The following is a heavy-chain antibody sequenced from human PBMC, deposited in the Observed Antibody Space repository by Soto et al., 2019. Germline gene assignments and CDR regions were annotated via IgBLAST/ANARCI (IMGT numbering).Heavy chain of an antibody. V-gene: IGHV1-69*01. J-gene: IGHJ4*02. CDR3: ARDGTIQMANFDF. CDR2: IIPLFGTP. D-gene: IGHD1-1*01. Sequence: QVLLMQSGAEVKKPGSSVKVSCTSSGGPFSSYGISWVRQAPGQGLEWLGGIIPLFGTPSYARKFQDRLTISAAESTTTAYMELSSLTSEDTAMYFCARDGTIQMANFDFWGQGTLVTVSS. CDR1: GGPFSSYG.